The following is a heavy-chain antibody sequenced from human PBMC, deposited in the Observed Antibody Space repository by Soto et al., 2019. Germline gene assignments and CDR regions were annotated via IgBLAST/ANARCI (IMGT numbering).Heavy chain of an antibody. J-gene: IGHJ4*02. V-gene: IGHV3-7*02. CDR2: INQDGSED. CDR1: GFTFTNYW. CDR3: ASRPWNKWNSRFDY. D-gene: IGHD1-1*01. Sequence: ESGGGLVQPGGSLRLSCAASGFTFTNYWMSWVRQAPGRGLEWVANINQDGSEDYYVDSVTGRFTISRDNAKNSLYLQMNSLRAEDTAIYYCASRPWNKWNSRFDYWGQGTLVTVSS.